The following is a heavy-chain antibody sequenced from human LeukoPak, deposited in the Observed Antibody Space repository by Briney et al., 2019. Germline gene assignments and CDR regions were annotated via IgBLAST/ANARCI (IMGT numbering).Heavy chain of an antibody. V-gene: IGHV4-38-2*02. CDR1: GYSISSGYY. J-gene: IGHJ3*02. CDR2: IYHSGST. D-gene: IGHD3-22*01. Sequence: SETLSLTCTVSGYSISSGYYWGWIRQPPGKGLEWIGSIYHSGSTYYNPSLKSRVTISVDMSKDQFSLKLRSVTAADTAVYYCARVGGITMIVVLITDAFDIWGQGTMVTVSS. CDR3: ARVGGITMIVVLITDAFDI.